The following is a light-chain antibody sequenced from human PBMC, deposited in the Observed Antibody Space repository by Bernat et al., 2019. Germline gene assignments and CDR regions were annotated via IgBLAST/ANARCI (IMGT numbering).Light chain of an antibody. V-gene: IGKV1-9*01. Sequence: DIQLTQSPSFLSASVGDRVNITCRASQVIGSYLAWYQQKPGEAPNLLIYGAATLQSGVPSRFSGSGLGTEFSLTISSLQPEDSATYYCQQLDTFPITFGQGTRLEIK. J-gene: IGKJ5*01. CDR1: QVIGSY. CDR3: QQLDTFPIT. CDR2: GAA.